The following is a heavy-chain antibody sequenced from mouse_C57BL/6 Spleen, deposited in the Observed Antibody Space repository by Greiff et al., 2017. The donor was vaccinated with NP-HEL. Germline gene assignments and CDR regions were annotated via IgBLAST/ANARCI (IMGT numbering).Heavy chain of an antibody. J-gene: IGHJ4*01. CDR3: ARWGVVTARGAMDY. V-gene: IGHV2-2*01. D-gene: IGHD2-13*01. Sequence: QVQLKQSGPGLVQPSQRLSITCTVSGFSLTSYGVHWVRQSPGKGLEWLGVIWSGGSTDDNAAFISRLSISKDNSKSQVFFKMNSLQADDTAIYYCARWGVVTARGAMDYWGQGTSVTVSS. CDR1: GFSLTSYG. CDR2: IWSGGST.